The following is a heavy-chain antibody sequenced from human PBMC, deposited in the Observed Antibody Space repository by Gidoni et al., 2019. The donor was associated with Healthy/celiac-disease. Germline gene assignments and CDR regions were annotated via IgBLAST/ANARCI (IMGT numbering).Heavy chain of an antibody. CDR3: ARYDFWSIDY. J-gene: IGHJ4*02. CDR1: GGSISSSSYY. V-gene: IGHV4-39*01. Sequence: QLQLQESGPGLVKPSETLSLTCTVSGGSISSSSYYWGWIRQPPGKGLEWIGSIYYSGRTYYNPSLKSRVTISVDTSKNQFSLRLSSVTAADTAVYYCARYDFWSIDYWGQGTLVTVSS. CDR2: IYYSGRT. D-gene: IGHD3-3*01.